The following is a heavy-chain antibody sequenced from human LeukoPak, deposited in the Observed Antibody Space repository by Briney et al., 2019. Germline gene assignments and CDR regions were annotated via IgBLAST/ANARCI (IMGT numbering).Heavy chain of an antibody. D-gene: IGHD5-24*01. CDR1: GGSISSSSYY. CDR2: IYYSGST. J-gene: IGHJ4*02. CDR3: AREPMATFDY. V-gene: IGHV4-39*01. Sequence: SETLSLTCTVSGGSISSSSYYWGWIRQPPGKGLEWIGSIYYSGSTYYNPSLKSRVTISVDTSKNQFSLKLSSVTAADTAVYYCAREPMATFDYWGQGTLVTVSS.